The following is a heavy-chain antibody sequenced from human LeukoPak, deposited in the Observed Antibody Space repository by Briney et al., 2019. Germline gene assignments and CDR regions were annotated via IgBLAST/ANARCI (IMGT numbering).Heavy chain of an antibody. CDR1: GFSFSSYA. D-gene: IGHD2-15*01. CDR3: AKEYCSGGSCYYFDY. Sequence: PGGSLRLSCAASGFSFSSYAMSWVRQAPGKGLEWVSAISGSGGSTYYADSVKGRFTISRDNSKNTLYLQMNSLRAEDTAVYYCAKEYCSGGSCYYFDYWGQGTLVTVSS. V-gene: IGHV3-23*01. CDR2: ISGSGGST. J-gene: IGHJ4*02.